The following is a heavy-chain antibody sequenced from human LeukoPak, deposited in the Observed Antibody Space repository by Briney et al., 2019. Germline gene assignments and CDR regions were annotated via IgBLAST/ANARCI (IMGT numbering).Heavy chain of an antibody. CDR2: ISNSGGNT. Sequence: GGSLRLSCVASGFTFSSYAMTWVRQAPGKGLEWVSGISNSGGNTYLADSVKGRFTISRDNCRNTLDLRINSPIAEDTAVYYCAAYCTSATCLVDHWGQGTLVTVTA. V-gene: IGHV3-23*01. CDR3: AAYCTSATCLVDH. D-gene: IGHD2-2*01. J-gene: IGHJ5*02. CDR1: GFTFSSYA.